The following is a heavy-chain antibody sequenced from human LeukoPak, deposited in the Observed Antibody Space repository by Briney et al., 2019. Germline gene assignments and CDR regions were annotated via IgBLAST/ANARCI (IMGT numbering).Heavy chain of an antibody. J-gene: IGHJ4*02. CDR3: ARHGVQLERLYYFDY. D-gene: IGHD1-1*01. CDR1: GGSISSYY. Sequence: SETLSLTCTVYGGSISSYYWSWIRQPPGKGLEWIGYIYYSGSTNYNPSLKSRVTISVDTSKNQFSLKLSSVTAADTAVYYCARHGVQLERLYYFDYWGQGTLVTVSS. CDR2: IYYSGST. V-gene: IGHV4-59*08.